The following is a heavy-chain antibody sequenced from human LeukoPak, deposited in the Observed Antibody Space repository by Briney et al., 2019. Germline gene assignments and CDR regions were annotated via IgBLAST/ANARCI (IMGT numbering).Heavy chain of an antibody. CDR1: GFTVSSKY. CDR2: IYSGGST. J-gene: IGHJ4*02. V-gene: IGHV3-53*01. D-gene: IGHD4-23*01. CDR3: ARDPTNNYGGNSDYFDY. Sequence: GGSLRLSCAASGFTVSSKYMSWVRQAPGKGLEWVSVIYSGGSTYYADSVKGRFTISRDNSKNTLYLQMNSLKAEDTAVYYCARDPTNNYGGNSDYFDYWGQGTLVTVSS.